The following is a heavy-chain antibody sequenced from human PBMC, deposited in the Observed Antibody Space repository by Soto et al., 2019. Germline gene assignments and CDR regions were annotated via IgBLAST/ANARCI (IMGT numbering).Heavy chain of an antibody. CDR3: ARTLKTAVGLFDY. J-gene: IGHJ4*02. V-gene: IGHV2-70*01. Sequence: GPTLLNPTQTLTLTCTFSGFSLSTSGMCVSWLRQPPGKALEWLALIDWDDDKYYNTSLKTRLTISKDTSKSQVVLTMTNMDPVDTATYYWARTLKTAVGLFDYWGQGTLVTVSS. CDR2: IDWDDDK. D-gene: IGHD5-18*01. CDR1: GFSLSTSGMC.